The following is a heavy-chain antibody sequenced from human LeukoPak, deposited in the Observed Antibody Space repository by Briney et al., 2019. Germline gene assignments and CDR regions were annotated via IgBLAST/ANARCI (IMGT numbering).Heavy chain of an antibody. CDR2: INSDGRST. D-gene: IGHD6-19*01. J-gene: IGHJ4*02. CDR1: GFTFSNYW. Sequence: PGGSLRLSCAASGFTFSNYWMHRVRQAPGKGLVWVSRINSDGRSTNYADSVKGRFTISRDNAKNTLFLQMNSLRAEDAAVYYCARDLSSSGWSFDYWGQGTLVTVTS. CDR3: ARDLSSSGWSFDY. V-gene: IGHV3-74*01.